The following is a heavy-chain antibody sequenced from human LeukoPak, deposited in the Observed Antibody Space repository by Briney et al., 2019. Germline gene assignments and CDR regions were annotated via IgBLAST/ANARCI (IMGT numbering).Heavy chain of an antibody. D-gene: IGHD3-22*01. Sequence: SVRVSCKASGGTFISYAISWVRQAPGQGLEWMGRIIPILGIANYAQKFQGRVTITADKSTSTAYMELSSLRSEDTAVYYCARDMYYYDSSGYYHFDYWGQGTLVTVSS. CDR2: IIPILGIA. J-gene: IGHJ4*02. CDR3: ARDMYYYDSSGYYHFDY. CDR1: GGTFISYA. V-gene: IGHV1-69*04.